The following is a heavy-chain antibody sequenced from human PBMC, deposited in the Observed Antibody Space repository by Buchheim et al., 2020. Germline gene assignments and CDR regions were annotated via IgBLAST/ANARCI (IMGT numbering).Heavy chain of an antibody. D-gene: IGHD4-17*01. V-gene: IGHV3-30*18. Sequence: QVQLVESGGGVVQPGRSLRLSCAASGFTFSSYGMHWVRQAPGKGLEWVAVISYDGSNKYYADSVKGRFTISRDNSKNTLYLQMNSLRAEDTAVYYCAKGTYDYGDYFDYWGQGTL. J-gene: IGHJ4*02. CDR1: GFTFSSYG. CDR3: AKGTYDYGDYFDY. CDR2: ISYDGSNK.